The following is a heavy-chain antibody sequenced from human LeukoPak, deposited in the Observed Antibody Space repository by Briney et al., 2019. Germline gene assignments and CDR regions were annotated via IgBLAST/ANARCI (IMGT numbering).Heavy chain of an antibody. CDR2: IYNSGST. CDR3: ARGKFGAGSYYSDYYYYYMDV. Sequence: PSETLSLTCTVSGGSISNFYWSWIRQPPGKGLEWIGYIYNSGSTNYNPSLKSRVTISVDTSKSQFSLKLSSVTAADTAVYFCARGKFGAGSYYSDYYYYYMDVWGKGTTVTVSS. J-gene: IGHJ6*03. V-gene: IGHV4-59*01. CDR1: GGSISNFY. D-gene: IGHD1-26*01.